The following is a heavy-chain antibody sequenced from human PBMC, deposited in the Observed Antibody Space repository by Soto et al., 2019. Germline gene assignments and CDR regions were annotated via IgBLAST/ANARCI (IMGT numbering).Heavy chain of an antibody. CDR2: IYYSGST. V-gene: IGHV4-61*01. Sequence: QVQLQESGPGLVKPSETLSLTCTVSGGSVSSGSYYWSWIRQPPGKGLEWIGYIYYSGSTNYNPSLKGRVTISVDTAKNQFSLKRSSVTAADTAVYYCARGGRYYYYGMDVWGQGTTVTVSS. CDR3: ARGGRYYYYGMDV. D-gene: IGHD3-16*01. J-gene: IGHJ6*02. CDR1: GGSVSSGSYY.